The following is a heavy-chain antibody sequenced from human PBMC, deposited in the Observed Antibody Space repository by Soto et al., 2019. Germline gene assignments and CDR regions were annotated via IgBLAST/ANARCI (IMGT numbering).Heavy chain of an antibody. Sequence: EVQLVESGGGLIQPGGSLRLSCVVSGFTVSSSNYMSWVRPAPGKGLEWVSVIYPGDTTFYADSVKGRFTISRDNSKNTLYLQMNSLRAEDTSVYYCHSYGYWGQGTLVTVSS. CDR2: IYPGDTT. D-gene: IGHD1-26*01. CDR3: HSYGY. J-gene: IGHJ4*02. V-gene: IGHV3-53*01. CDR1: GFTVSSSNY.